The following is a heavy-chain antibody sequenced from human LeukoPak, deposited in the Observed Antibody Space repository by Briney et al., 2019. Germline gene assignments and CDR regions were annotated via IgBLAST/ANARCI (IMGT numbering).Heavy chain of an antibody. J-gene: IGHJ4*02. CDR3: ARRADSSAYYTY. CDR1: GYSFTNYW. Sequence: GESLKISCKGSGYSFTNYWIGWVRQMPGKGLEWMGIIYPGDSDTRYSPSFQGQVTISADKSIGTAYLQWGSLKASDTAMYYCARRADSSAYYTYWGQGILVTVFS. D-gene: IGHD3-22*01. V-gene: IGHV5-51*01. CDR2: IYPGDSDT.